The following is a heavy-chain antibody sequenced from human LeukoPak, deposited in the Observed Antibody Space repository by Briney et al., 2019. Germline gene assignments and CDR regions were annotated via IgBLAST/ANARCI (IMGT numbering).Heavy chain of an antibody. CDR3: ASHSGGYAY. CDR2: IYYTDS. CDR1: GGSISSGDYS. D-gene: IGHD5-12*01. V-gene: IGHV4-30-4*07. Sequence: SETLSLTCAVYGGSISSGDYSWSWIRQPPGKGLEWIGYIYYTDSYYNPSLKSRVTISLDTSKNQFSLKLNSVTAADTAVYYCASHSGGYAYWGQGTLVTVSS. J-gene: IGHJ4*02.